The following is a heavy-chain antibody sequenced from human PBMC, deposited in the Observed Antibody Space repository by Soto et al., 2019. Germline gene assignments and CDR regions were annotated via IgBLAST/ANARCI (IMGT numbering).Heavy chain of an antibody. CDR1: CGSFSGYY. J-gene: IGHJ5*02. V-gene: IGHV4-34*01. Sequence: SETLSLTCAVYCGSFSGYYWSWIRQPPGKGLEWIGEINHSGSTNYNPSLKSRVTISVDTSKNQFSLKLSSVTAADTAVYYCARTMGQKRLYIGYSSSGLARFDPWGQGTLVTVSS. CDR2: INHSGST. CDR3: ARTMGQKRLYIGYSSSGLARFDP. D-gene: IGHD6-6*01.